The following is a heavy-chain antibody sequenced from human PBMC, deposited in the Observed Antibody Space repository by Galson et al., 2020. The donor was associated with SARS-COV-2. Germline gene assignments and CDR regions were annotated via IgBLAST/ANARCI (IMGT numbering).Heavy chain of an antibody. CDR3: AVVGAWGELQY. J-gene: IGHJ4*02. D-gene: IGHD1-26*01. V-gene: IGHV3-30*04. CDR1: GGSFSNYY. Sequence: LSLTCAVYGGSFSNYYWSWVRQPPGKGLEWVAVISYDGSNKYYADSVKGRFTISRDNSKNTLYLQMNSLRAEDTAVYYCAVVGAWGELQYWGQGTLVTVSS. CDR2: ISYDGSNK.